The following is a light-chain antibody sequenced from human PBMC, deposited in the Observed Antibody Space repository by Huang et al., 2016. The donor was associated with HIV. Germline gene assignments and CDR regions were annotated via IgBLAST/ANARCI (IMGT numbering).Light chain of an antibody. J-gene: IGKJ1*01. V-gene: IGKV3-15*01. CDR2: GAS. CDR1: QSVSSN. Sequence: EIVMTQSPATLSVSPGEGATLSCRASQSVSSNLAWYKQKPGQAPRLLIDGASTRATGMPARFSGSGSRTEFTLTISSLQSEDFALYYCQQYNNWPLTFGQGTKVEIK. CDR3: QQYNNWPLT.